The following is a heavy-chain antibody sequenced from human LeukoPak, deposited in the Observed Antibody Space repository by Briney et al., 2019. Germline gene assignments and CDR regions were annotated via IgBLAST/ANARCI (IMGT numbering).Heavy chain of an antibody. D-gene: IGHD1-1*01. V-gene: IGHV4-38-2*02. CDR2: IYHSGST. J-gene: IGHJ4*02. CDR3: ARGVGLTQGGTFDY. CDR1: GYSISSGFY. Sequence: SETLSLTCTVSGYSISSGFYWGWIRQPPGKGLEWIGSIYHSGSTHYSSSLKSRVTISVDTSKNQLSLKLSSVTAADTAVYYCARGVGLTQGGTFDYWGQGTLVTVSS.